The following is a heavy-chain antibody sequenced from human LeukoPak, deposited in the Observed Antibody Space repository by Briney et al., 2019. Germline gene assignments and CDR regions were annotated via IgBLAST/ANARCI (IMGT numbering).Heavy chain of an antibody. CDR2: IYYSGST. Sequence: PSETLSLTCTVSGGSISSYYWSWIRQPPGKGLEWIGYIYYSGSTNYNPSLKSRVTISVDTSKNQFSLKLSSVTAADTAVYYCARVLYYGSGSYYIWDAFDIWGQGTMVTVSS. CDR3: ARVLYYGSGSYYIWDAFDI. J-gene: IGHJ3*02. CDR1: GGSISSYY. D-gene: IGHD3-10*01. V-gene: IGHV4-59*12.